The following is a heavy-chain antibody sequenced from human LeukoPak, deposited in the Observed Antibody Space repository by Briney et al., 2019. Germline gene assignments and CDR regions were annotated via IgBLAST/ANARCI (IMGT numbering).Heavy chain of an antibody. Sequence: GGSLRLSCTASGFTFNTYAMTWVRQAPGKGLEWVSTIGGGPVFYADSVKGRFTISRDSSKNTLYLQMNSLRAEDTAVYYCAKAGDSSGYYSYFDYWGQGTLVTVSS. D-gene: IGHD3-22*01. V-gene: IGHV3-23*01. CDR1: GFTFNTYA. CDR3: AKAGDSSGYYSYFDY. CDR2: IGGGPV. J-gene: IGHJ4*02.